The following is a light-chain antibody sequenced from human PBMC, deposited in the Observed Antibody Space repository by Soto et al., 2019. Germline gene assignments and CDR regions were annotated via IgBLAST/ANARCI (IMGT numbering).Light chain of an antibody. CDR2: GAS. Sequence: EIVMTQSPATLSVSPGERATLSCRASQSVSSNLAWYQQKPGQAPRLLIYGASTRATGIPARFSGSGSGTEFTLTLSSLQSENFAVNYCQQYNNWPPWTIGQGTQVAIK. V-gene: IGKV3-15*01. CDR1: QSVSSN. J-gene: IGKJ1*01. CDR3: QQYNNWPPWT.